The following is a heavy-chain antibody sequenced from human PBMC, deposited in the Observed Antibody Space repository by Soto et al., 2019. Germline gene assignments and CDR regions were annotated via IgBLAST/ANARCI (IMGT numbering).Heavy chain of an antibody. CDR3: ARDSTEVPPRGALYYYYGMDV. CDR2: INPNSGGT. CDR1: GYTFTGYY. J-gene: IGHJ6*02. D-gene: IGHD1-26*01. Sequence: QVQLVQSGAEVKKPGASVKVSCKASGYTFTGYYMHWVRQAPGQGLEWMGWINPNSGGTNYAQKFQGWVTRTRDTSISTAYMELSRLRSDDTAVYYCARDSTEVPPRGALYYYYGMDVWGQGTTVTVSS. V-gene: IGHV1-2*04.